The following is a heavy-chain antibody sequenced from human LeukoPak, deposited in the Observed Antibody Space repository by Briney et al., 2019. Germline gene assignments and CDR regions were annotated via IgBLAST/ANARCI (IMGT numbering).Heavy chain of an antibody. Sequence: GGSLRLSCEASAFIFSGHWLNWVRQTPGKGLEWVASIKEDGSERQYVDSVKGRFIISRDNTKASLFLQLNSLRAEDTAVYYCARDLYLRDFWSGYFDYWGQGIPVTVSS. J-gene: IGHJ4*02. CDR1: AFIFSGHW. CDR3: ARDLYLRDFWSGYFDY. D-gene: IGHD3-3*01. V-gene: IGHV3-7*03. CDR2: IKEDGSER.